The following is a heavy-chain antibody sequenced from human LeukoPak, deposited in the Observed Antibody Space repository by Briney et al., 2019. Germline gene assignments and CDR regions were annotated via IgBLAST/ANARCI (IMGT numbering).Heavy chain of an antibody. V-gene: IGHV1-2*02. D-gene: IGHD5-12*01. CDR1: RHAFTGSF. CDR2: INAKSGGT. CDR3: EREGSGYDM. J-gene: IGHJ4*02. Sequence: GASVKVSYTTSRHAFTGSFMHWLPQAPGQGLEWMGWINAKSGGTNYAQKFQGRDTMPRDTSISTAYMELSRLTCDDTAVYSWEREGSGYDMWGQGTLVTVSS.